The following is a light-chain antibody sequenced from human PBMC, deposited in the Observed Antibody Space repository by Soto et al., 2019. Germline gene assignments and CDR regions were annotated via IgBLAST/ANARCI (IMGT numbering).Light chain of an antibody. CDR3: SSYTSSSTRV. CDR2: DVS. V-gene: IGLV2-14*01. CDR1: SSDVGGYNY. J-gene: IGLJ1*01. Sequence: QSALTQPASVSGSPGQSITISCTGTSSDVGGYNYVSWYQQHPGKAHKLMIYDVSNRPSGVSNRFSGSKSGNTASLTISGLQAEDEADYYCSSYTSSSTRVFGTGTNVTVL.